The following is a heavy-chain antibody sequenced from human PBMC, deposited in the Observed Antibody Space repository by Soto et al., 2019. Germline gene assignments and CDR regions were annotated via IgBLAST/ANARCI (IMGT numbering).Heavy chain of an antibody. CDR1: GGTFSSYA. CDR3: AGRVVRAVKVPYYVMDV. J-gene: IGHJ6*02. D-gene: IGHD3-10*01. CDR2: IIPIFGTA. V-gene: IGHV1-69*13. Sequence: SVKVSCKASGGTFSSYAISWVRQAPGQGLEWMGGIIPIFGTANYAQKFQGRVTITADESTSTAYMELSSLRSEDTAVYYCAGRVVRAVKVPYYVMDVRGQGTTVTVSS.